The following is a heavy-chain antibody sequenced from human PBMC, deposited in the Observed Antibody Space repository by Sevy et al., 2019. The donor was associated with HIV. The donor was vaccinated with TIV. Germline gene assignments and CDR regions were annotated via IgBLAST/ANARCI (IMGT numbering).Heavy chain of an antibody. CDR2: INEDGTEK. J-gene: IGHJ4*02. CDR1: GFTFTRYW. D-gene: IGHD2-21*01. Sequence: GGSLRLSCAASGFTFTRYWMTWVRQSPGKGLQWLGNINEDGTEKYYRASVRGRFTISRDNAKKSLHLQMNSLRVDDTGVYYCARDVAAGDFWGQGTLVTVSS. V-gene: IGHV3-7*01. CDR3: ARDVAAGDF.